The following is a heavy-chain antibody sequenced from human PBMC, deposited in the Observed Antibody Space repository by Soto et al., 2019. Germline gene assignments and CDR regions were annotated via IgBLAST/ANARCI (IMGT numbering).Heavy chain of an antibody. J-gene: IGHJ6*02. CDR2: IYYSGST. CDR1: GGSVSSGSYY. Sequence: SETLSLTCAVSGGSVSSGSYYWSWIRQPPGKGLEWIGYIYYSGSTNYNPSLKSRVTISVDTSKNQFSLKLSSVTAADTAVYYCARAGYSGYDLDVFGMDVWGQGTTVTVSS. D-gene: IGHD5-12*01. CDR3: ARAGYSGYDLDVFGMDV. V-gene: IGHV4-61*01.